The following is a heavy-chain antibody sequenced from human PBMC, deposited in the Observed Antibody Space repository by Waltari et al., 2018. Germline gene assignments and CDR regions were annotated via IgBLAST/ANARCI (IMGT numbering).Heavy chain of an antibody. CDR2: IIPIFGTA. J-gene: IGHJ6*02. V-gene: IGHV1-69*01. Sequence: QVQLVQSGAEVKKPGYSVKVSCKASGGTLRSYDISWVRQAPGQGLEWMGGIIPIFGTANYAQKFQGRVTITADEATSTAYMELSSLRSEDTAVYYCARGMVTATVYYYYGMDVWGQGTTVTVSS. CDR1: GGTLRSYD. D-gene: IGHD2-21*02. CDR3: ARGMVTATVYYYYGMDV.